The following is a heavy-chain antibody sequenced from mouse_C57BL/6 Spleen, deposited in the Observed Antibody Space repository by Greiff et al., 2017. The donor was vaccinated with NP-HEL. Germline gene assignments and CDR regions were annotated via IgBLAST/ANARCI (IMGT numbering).Heavy chain of an antibody. Sequence: VQLQQSGAELVKPGASVKVSCKASGYTFTSYWMHWVKQRPGQGLEWIGRIHPSDSDTNYNQKFKGKATLTVDKSSSTAYMQLSSLTSEDSAVYYCAIPAYYGSSSYWYFDVWGTGTTVTVSS. J-gene: IGHJ1*03. CDR3: AIPAYYGSSSYWYFDV. D-gene: IGHD1-1*01. CDR1: GYTFTSYW. CDR2: IHPSDSDT. V-gene: IGHV1-74*01.